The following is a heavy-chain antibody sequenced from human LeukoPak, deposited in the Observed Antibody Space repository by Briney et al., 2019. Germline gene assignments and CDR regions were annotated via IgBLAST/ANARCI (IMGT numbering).Heavy chain of an antibody. Sequence: GRSPRLSCAASGFTFSSCSMNWVRQAPGKGLEWVSSISGSSSYIYYADSVKGRFTISRDNAKNSLYLQMSSLTAEDTAVYYCVREGLFFWGQGILIPGSS. CDR2: ISGSSSYI. D-gene: IGHD3-22*01. CDR1: GFTFSSCS. J-gene: IGHJ4*02. V-gene: IGHV3-21*01. CDR3: VREGLFF.